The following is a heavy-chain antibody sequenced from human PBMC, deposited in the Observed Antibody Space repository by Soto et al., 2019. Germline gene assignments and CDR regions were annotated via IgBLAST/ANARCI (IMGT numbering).Heavy chain of an antibody. CDR3: ATRATGRVY. CDR2: SHQSGNT. D-gene: IGHD5-12*01. CDR1: GVSIGSHDW. Sequence: QVQLQESGPGLVKPSGTLSLTCAVSGVSIGSHDWWTWVRQPPGKGLEWIGESHQSGNTNYNSSRGSRVTISLDKSKNHFSLQLSSVTVADTAVYYRATRATGRVYWGQGTLVTVSS. J-gene: IGHJ4*02. V-gene: IGHV4-4*02.